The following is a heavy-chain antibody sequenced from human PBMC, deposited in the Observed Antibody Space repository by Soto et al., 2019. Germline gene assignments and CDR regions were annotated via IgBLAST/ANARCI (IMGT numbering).Heavy chain of an antibody. CDR3: ACGDGVGHVMDV. D-gene: IGHD3-10*01. CDR1: GCSFPITTYL. CDR2: IFYSGNS. Sequence: SGNLTLTCNVSGCSFPITTYLRCWVRQPTGTGLEWIGRIFYSGNSYYNPSLTSRVTISGDTSKNQFSLSLRSVTASYAAVYFCACGDGVGHVMDVWG. J-gene: IGHJ6*01. V-gene: IGHV4-39*01.